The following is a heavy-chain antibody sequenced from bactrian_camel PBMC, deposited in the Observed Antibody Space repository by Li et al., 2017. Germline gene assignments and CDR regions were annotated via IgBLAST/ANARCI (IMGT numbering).Heavy chain of an antibody. CDR3: GIIPLRNCYSDLGRLGY. CDR2: VIVNADST. D-gene: IGHD3*01. V-gene: IGHV3S63*01. J-gene: IGHJ6*01. Sequence: QVQLVESGGGSVQAGGSLRLSCAASTSTYEYTCMGWFRQAPGKEREGVAVIVNADSTFYADSVKGRFTISRGSAKTSLSLQLNNLKPEDSGTYYCGIIPLRNCYSDLGRLGYWGQGTQVTVS. CDR1: TSTYEYTC.